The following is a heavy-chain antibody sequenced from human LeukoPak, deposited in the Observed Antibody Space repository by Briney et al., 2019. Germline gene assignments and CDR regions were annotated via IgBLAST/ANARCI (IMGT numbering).Heavy chain of an antibody. J-gene: IGHJ4*02. CDR1: GFSFSAYP. CDR2: ISASGDVT. V-gene: IGHV3-23*01. Sequence: GGSLRLSCAASGFSFSAYPMGWVRQAPGKGLQWLSGISASGDVTFHADRVKGRFTISRDNAKNSLYLQMNSLRAEDTAVYYCARAGSHRNSGYDYWGQGTLVTVSS. CDR3: ARAGSHRNSGYDY. D-gene: IGHD5-12*01.